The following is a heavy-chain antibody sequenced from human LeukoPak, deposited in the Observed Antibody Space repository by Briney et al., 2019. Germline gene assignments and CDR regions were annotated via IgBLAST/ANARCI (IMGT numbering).Heavy chain of an antibody. D-gene: IGHD3-3*01. J-gene: IGHJ4*02. CDR3: ARRGGLYDFWSGYFNSYDY. CDR2: ISAYNGNT. V-gene: IGHV1-18*01. Sequence: ASVKVSCKASGYTFTSYGISWVRQAPGQGLEWMGWISAYNGNTNYAQKLQGRVTMTTDTSTSTAHMELRSLRSDDTAVYYCARRGGLYDFWSGYFNSYDYWGQGTLVTVSS. CDR1: GYTFTSYG.